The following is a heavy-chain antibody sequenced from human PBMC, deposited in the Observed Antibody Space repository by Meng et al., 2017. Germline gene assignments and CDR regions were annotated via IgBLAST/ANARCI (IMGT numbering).Heavy chain of an antibody. V-gene: IGHV3-73*01. D-gene: IGHD4-17*01. J-gene: IGHJ6*02. CDR1: GFTFSGSA. CDR3: TVYLYGDPVHYYYYYGMDV. CDR2: IRSKANSYAT. Sequence: GGSLRLSCAASGFTFSGSAMHWVRQASGKGLEWVGRIRSKANSYATAYAASVKGRFTISRDDSKNTAYLQMNSLKTEDTAVYYCTVYLYGDPVHYYYYYGMDVWGQGTTVTVSS.